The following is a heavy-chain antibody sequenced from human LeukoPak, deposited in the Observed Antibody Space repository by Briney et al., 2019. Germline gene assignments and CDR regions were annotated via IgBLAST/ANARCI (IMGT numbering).Heavy chain of an antibody. CDR1: GFIFSNYV. CDR2: IWHDGSEK. CDR3: VKESDAFDI. Sequence: GTSLSLSCAASGFIFSNYVMHWFRQAPGKGLEWVAVIWHDGSEKYYGDSVKGRFSISRDNSKNTLYLQMNSLRAEDTAVYFCVKESDAFDIWGQGTMVTVSS. J-gene: IGHJ3*02. V-gene: IGHV3-33*06.